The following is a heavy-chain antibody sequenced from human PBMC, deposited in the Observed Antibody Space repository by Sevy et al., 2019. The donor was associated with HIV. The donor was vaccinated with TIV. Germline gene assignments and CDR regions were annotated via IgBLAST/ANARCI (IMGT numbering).Heavy chain of an antibody. V-gene: IGHV4-30-4*01. J-gene: IGHJ4*02. CDR1: GGSISIGDYY. CDR3: ARGQGDGDRSTPPFDY. CDR2: VYHSGAT. Sequence: SETLSLTCTVSGGSISIGDYYWSWIRQPPGKGLEWIGYVYHSGATHYNPSLRSSVTMSIDTSKNQFSLKLSSVTAADTAVYYWARGQGDGDRSTPPFDYWGLGTLVTVSS. D-gene: IGHD4-17*01.